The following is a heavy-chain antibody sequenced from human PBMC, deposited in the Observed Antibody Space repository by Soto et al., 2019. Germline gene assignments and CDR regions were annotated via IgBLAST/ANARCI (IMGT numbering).Heavy chain of an antibody. J-gene: IGHJ4*02. CDR2: FYPGDSDT. CDR1: GYKFTNYW. V-gene: IGHV5-51*01. Sequence: LGESLKISCKCFGYKFTNYWIGLVRQKPGKGLEWMGIFYPGDSDTRYSPSFQGQVTISADKSISTAYLQWSSLKATDTAIYYCALSSIAAAGFDYWGQGALVTVSS. CDR3: ALSSIAAAGFDY. D-gene: IGHD6-13*01.